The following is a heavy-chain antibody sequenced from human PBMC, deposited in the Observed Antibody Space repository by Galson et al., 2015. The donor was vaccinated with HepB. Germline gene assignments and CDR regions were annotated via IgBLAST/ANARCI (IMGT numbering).Heavy chain of an antibody. CDR2: ISGSGGIT. D-gene: IGHD6-13*01. CDR1: GFTFSNYA. CDR3: AKDLNGRQLFPDVFDI. Sequence: SLRLSCAASGFTFSNYAMSWVRQAPGKGLEWVSNISGSGGITYYADSVKGRITISRDNSKNTLYLLMNSLRAEDTAVYYCAKDLNGRQLFPDVFDIWGQGTMVTVSS. J-gene: IGHJ3*02. V-gene: IGHV3-23*01.